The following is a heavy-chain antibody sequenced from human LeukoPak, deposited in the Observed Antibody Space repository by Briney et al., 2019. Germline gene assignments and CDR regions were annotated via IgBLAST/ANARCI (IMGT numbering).Heavy chain of an antibody. J-gene: IGHJ4*02. Sequence: GASVKVSCKASGYTFTGYYMHWVRQAPGQGLEWMGWINPNSGGTNYAQKFQGWVTMTRDTSISTAYMELSRLRSDDTAVYYCARETSGMTTIAYFDYWGQGTLVTVSS. CDR3: ARETSGMTTIAYFDY. D-gene: IGHD5-24*01. CDR1: GYTFTGYY. V-gene: IGHV1-2*04. CDR2: INPNSGGT.